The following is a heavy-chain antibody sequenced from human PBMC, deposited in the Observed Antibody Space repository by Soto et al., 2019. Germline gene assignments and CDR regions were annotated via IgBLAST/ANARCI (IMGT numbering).Heavy chain of an antibody. CDR3: ANRQLSIDY. D-gene: IGHD1-1*01. J-gene: IGHJ4*02. Sequence: SETLSLTCAVYGGSFSGYYWSWIRQPPGKGLEWIGEINHSGSTNYNPSLKSRVTISVDTSKNQFSLKLSSVTAADTAVYYCANRQLSIDYWGQGTLVTVSS. CDR2: INHSGST. V-gene: IGHV4-34*01. CDR1: GGSFSGYY.